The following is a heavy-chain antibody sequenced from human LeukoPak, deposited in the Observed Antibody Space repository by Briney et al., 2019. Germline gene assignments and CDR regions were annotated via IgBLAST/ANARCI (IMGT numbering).Heavy chain of an antibody. D-gene: IGHD2-2*02. CDR1: GGSISSGGYY. J-gene: IGHJ3*02. V-gene: IGHV4-30-2*01. CDR2: IYHSGST. Sequence: SQTLSLTCTVSGGSISSGGYYWSWIRQPPGKGLEWIGYIYHSGSTYYNPSLKSRVTISVDRSKNQFSLKLSSVTAADTAVYYCARAGQYQLLYRFESLAFDIWGQGTMVTVSS. CDR3: ARAGQYQLLYRFESLAFDI.